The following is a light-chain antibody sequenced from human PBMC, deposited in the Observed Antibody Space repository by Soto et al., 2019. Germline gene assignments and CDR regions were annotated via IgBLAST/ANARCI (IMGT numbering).Light chain of an antibody. CDR3: TSPTPGSLYV. CDR1: NVGSKS. Sequence: YELTQQPSVSVAPGQTARITCGGNNVGSKSVHWYQQKPGQAPVLVVYDDSDRPSGIPERFSGSNSGNTATLTISGLQAEDEADYFCTSPTPGSLYVFGSGTKVTVL. J-gene: IGLJ1*01. CDR2: DDS. V-gene: IGLV3-21*02.